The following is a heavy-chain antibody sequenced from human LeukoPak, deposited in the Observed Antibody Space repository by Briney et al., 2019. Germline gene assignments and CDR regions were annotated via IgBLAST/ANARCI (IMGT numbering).Heavy chain of an antibody. CDR3: AREYCSSSTCYILYGAEYFDF. D-gene: IGHD2-2*02. Sequence: SETLSLTCTVSGGSISSYYWSWIRQPPGKGLEWIGYIYYSGSTNYNPSLKSRVTISVDTSKNQFSLKLSSVTAADAAVYYCAREYCSSSTCYILYGAEYFDFWGQGALVTVSS. V-gene: IGHV4-59*01. CDR1: GGSISSYY. J-gene: IGHJ4*02. CDR2: IYYSGST.